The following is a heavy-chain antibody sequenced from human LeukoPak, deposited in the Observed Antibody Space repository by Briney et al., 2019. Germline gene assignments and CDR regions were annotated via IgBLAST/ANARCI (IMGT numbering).Heavy chain of an antibody. CDR1: GYTFTSYV. CDR3: ARISDSNYINYFDY. CDR2: ISAYNGNT. Sequence: ASVKVSCKASGYTFTSYVISWVRQAPGQGLEWMGWISAYNGNTNYAQKLQGRVTMTTDTSTSTAYMELRSLRSDDTAVYYCARISDSNYINYFDYWGQGTLVTVSS. D-gene: IGHD4-11*01. V-gene: IGHV1-18*01. J-gene: IGHJ4*02.